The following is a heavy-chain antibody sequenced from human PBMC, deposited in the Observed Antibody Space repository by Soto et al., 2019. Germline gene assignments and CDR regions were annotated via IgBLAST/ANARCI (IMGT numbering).Heavy chain of an antibody. CDR2: ITNSGRST. D-gene: IGHD3-10*01. Sequence: EVQLLESGGGLVQPGGSLRLSCAASGFTFSNYAMTWVRQAPGKGLEWVSTITNSGRSTYYADSVKGRFTISRDNSKNTLYLQMNSLRAEYTAVYFCAKRPASLICFDYWGQGALVTVSS. V-gene: IGHV3-23*01. CDR1: GFTFSNYA. J-gene: IGHJ4*02. CDR3: AKRPASLICFDY.